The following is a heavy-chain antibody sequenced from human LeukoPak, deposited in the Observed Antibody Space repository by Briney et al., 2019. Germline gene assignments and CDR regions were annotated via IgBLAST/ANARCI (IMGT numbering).Heavy chain of an antibody. CDR1: GYTFTGFY. CDR2: INPNNGGT. J-gene: IGHJ4*02. CDR3: ARDKDGAGYDF. Sequence: ASVKVSCKASGYTFTGFYMHWVRQAPGQGLEWMAWINPNNGGTNYAQKFQGRVTLTRDTSISTAYMELSRLRSDDTAVYHCARDKDGAGYDFWGQGTLVTVSS. V-gene: IGHV1-2*02. D-gene: IGHD3-3*01.